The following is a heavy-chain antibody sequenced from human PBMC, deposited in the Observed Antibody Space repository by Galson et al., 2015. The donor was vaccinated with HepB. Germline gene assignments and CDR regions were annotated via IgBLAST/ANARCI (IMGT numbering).Heavy chain of an antibody. CDR2: IRSKASGGTT. CDR3: TRDLTTVNTGYYYYYGMDV. CDR1: GFTFGDYA. V-gene: IGHV3-49*03. D-gene: IGHD4-17*01. J-gene: IGHJ6*02. Sequence: SLRLSCAASGFTFGDYAMSWFRQAPGKGLEWVGFIRSKASGGTTEYAASVKGRFTISRDDSKSIAYLQMNSLKTEDTAVYYCTRDLTTVNTGYYYYYGMDVWGQGTTVTVSS.